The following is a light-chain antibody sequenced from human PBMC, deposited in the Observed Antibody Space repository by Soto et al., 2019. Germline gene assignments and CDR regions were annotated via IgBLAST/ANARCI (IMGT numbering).Light chain of an antibody. CDR2: SNN. V-gene: IGLV1-47*02. CDR3: QSYDSSLSEV. Sequence: QSVLTQPPSASGTPGQRVTISCSGSSSNIGSNYVYWYQQLPGTAPKLLIYSNNQRPSGVPDRFSGSKSGTTASLAITGLQAEDEADYYCQSYDSSLSEVFGTGTKVTVL. CDR1: SSNIGSNY. J-gene: IGLJ1*01.